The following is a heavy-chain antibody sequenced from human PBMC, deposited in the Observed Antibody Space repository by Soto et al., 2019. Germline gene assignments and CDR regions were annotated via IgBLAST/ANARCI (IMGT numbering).Heavy chain of an antibody. D-gene: IGHD2-2*01. CDR2: IKQDGSEK. Sequence: EVQLVESGGGLVQPGGSLRLSCAASAFTFGNYWMSWVRQAPGKGLECVAKIKQDGSEKYYVETVKGRFTISRDNAKHSVYLQMNSLTVADTAMYYCARASSSTSGAIDYWGQGTLVTVSS. CDR3: ARASSSTSGAIDY. J-gene: IGHJ4*02. V-gene: IGHV3-7*04. CDR1: AFTFGNYW.